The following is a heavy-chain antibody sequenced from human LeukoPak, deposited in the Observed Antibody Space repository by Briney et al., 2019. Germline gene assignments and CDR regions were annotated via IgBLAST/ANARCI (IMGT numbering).Heavy chain of an antibody. Sequence: PSETLSLTCAVYGGSFSGYYWSWIRQPPGKGLECIGEINHSGSTNYNPSLKSRVTISVDTSKNQFSLKLSSVTAADTAVYYCARMVRGVIKSWFDPWGQGTLVTVSS. CDR2: INHSGST. CDR1: GGSFSGYY. CDR3: ARMVRGVIKSWFDP. D-gene: IGHD3-10*01. J-gene: IGHJ5*02. V-gene: IGHV4-34*01.